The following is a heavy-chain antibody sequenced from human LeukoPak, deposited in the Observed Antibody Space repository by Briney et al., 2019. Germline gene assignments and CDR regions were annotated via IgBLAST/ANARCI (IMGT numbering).Heavy chain of an antibody. CDR1: GFTFSSYA. J-gene: IGHJ5*02. CDR2: ISGSGGST. CDR3: AKDKAATISNWFDP. D-gene: IGHD5-12*01. V-gene: IGHV3-23*01. Sequence: PGGSLRLSCAASGFTFSSYAMSWVRQAPGKGVEWVSAISGSGGSTYYADSVKGRFTISRDNSKNTLYLQMNSLRAEDTAVYYCAKDKAATISNWFDPWGQGTLVTVSS.